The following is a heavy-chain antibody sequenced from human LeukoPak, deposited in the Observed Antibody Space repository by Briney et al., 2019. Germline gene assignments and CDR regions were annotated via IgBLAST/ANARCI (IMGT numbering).Heavy chain of an antibody. CDR3: ARTQLWSENWFGP. CDR2: IFTSGTT. J-gene: IGHJ5*02. Sequence: SETLSLTCTVSGGSISSYFWSWVRQPAGKGLEWVGRIFTSGTTNYNPSLKSRVTISVDTSKNQFSLNLSSVTAADTAVYYCARTQLWSENWFGPWGQGTLVTVSS. V-gene: IGHV4-4*07. CDR1: GGSISSYF. D-gene: IGHD5-18*01.